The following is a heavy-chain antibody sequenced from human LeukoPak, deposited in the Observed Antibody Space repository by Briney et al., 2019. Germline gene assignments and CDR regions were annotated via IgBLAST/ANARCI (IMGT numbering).Heavy chain of an antibody. CDR2: IYHSGRT. D-gene: IGHD3-22*01. V-gene: IGHV4-38-2*02. Sequence: SETLSLTCSVSGYSISSGYYWGWIRQPPGKGLEWIGSIYHSGRTYYNLSLKSRVTISVDTSKNQFSLKLSSVTAADTAVYYCAKEGEYYYDSRGYLWGQGTLVTVSS. J-gene: IGHJ4*02. CDR1: GYSISSGYY. CDR3: AKEGEYYYDSRGYL.